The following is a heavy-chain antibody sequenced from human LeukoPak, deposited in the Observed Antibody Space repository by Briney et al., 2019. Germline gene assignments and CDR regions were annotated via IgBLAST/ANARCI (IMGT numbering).Heavy chain of an antibody. CDR3: ARDFTTVTTHWFDP. J-gene: IGHJ5*02. Sequence: GGSLRLSCAASGFTFSSYSMNWVRQAPGKGLEWVSSISSSSSYIYYADSVKGRFTISRDNAKNSLYLQMNSLRAEDTAVYYCARDFTTVTTHWFDPWGQGTLVTVSS. CDR2: ISSSSSYI. CDR1: GFTFSSYS. D-gene: IGHD4-17*01. V-gene: IGHV3-21*01.